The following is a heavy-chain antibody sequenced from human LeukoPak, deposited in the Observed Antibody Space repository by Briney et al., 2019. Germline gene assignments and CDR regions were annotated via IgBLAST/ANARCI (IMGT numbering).Heavy chain of an antibody. CDR3: AKHEAQELWFGEYPPY. J-gene: IGHJ4*02. CDR1: GFTFSSYA. Sequence: GGSLRLSCAASGFTFSSYAMSWVRQAPGKGLEWVSAISGSGGSTYYADSVKGRFTISRDNSKNTLYLQMNSVRAEDTAVYYCAKHEAQELWFGEYPPYWGQGTLVTVSS. D-gene: IGHD3-10*01. V-gene: IGHV3-23*01. CDR2: ISGSGGST.